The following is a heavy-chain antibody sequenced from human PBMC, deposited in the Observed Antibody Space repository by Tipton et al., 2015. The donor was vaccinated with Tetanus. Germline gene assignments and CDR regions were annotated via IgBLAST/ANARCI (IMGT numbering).Heavy chain of an antibody. V-gene: IGHV4-59*01. CDR2: IQYNGIT. CDR1: RGSTSANY. J-gene: IGHJ4*02. CDR3: ACGSGYFDSSYHSPLDF. D-gene: IGHD3-22*01. Sequence: LRLSCTVSRGSTSANYWSWIRQSPGKGLEWIGYIQYNGITNYHPSLKSRVTISVDSSTSQFSLRLASVTAADTAVYYCACGSGYFDSSYHSPLDFWGRGTLVTVSS.